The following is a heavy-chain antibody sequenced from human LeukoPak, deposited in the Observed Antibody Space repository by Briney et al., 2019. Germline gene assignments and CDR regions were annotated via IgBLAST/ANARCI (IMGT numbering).Heavy chain of an antibody. J-gene: IGHJ4*02. CDR2: ISYDGSNK. CDR3: ARAMVRGGLDY. D-gene: IGHD3-10*01. Sequence: PGGTLRLSCAASGFTFSSYAMHWVRQAPGKGLEWVAVISYDGSNKYYADSVKGRFTISRDNSKNTLYLQMNSLRAEDTAVYYCARAMVRGGLDYWGQGTLVTVSS. V-gene: IGHV3-30*04. CDR1: GFTFSSYA.